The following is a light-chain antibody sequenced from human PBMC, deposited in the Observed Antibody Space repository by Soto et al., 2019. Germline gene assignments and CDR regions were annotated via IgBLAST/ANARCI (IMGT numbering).Light chain of an antibody. J-gene: IGLJ2*01. CDR2: EDN. V-gene: IGLV6-57*04. CDR3: QSYDISNVV. Sequence: NFMLTQPHSVSESPGKTVTISCTRSSGSIASNYVQWYQQRPGSAPTTVIYEDNQRPSGVPDRFSGSIDSSSNSASLTISGLKTEDEADYYCQSYDISNVVFGGGTKLTVL. CDR1: SGSIASNY.